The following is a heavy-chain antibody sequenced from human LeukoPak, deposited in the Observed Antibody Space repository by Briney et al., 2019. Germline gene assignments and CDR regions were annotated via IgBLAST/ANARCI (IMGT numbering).Heavy chain of an antibody. D-gene: IGHD1-14*01. CDR2: ISSSSYI. V-gene: IGHV3-21*01. CDR1: GFTFSSYW. Sequence: GSLRLSCAASGFTFSSYWMHWVRQAPGKGLEWVSSISSSSYIYYADSVKGRFTISRDNAKNSLYLQMNSLRAEDTAVYYCARDLVGTRLPDYWGQGTLVTVSS. J-gene: IGHJ4*02. CDR3: ARDLVGTRLPDY.